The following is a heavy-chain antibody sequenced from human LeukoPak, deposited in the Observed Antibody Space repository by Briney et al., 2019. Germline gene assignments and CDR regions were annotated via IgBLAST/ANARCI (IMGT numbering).Heavy chain of an antibody. CDR1: GGSISSYY. V-gene: IGHV4-59*01. J-gene: IGHJ4*02. CDR2: IYYSGST. D-gene: IGHD5-18*01. CDR3: ARAESGLQLWRPFDY. Sequence: PSETLSLTRTVSGGSISSYYWSWMRQPPRKGLEWSGYIYYSGSTNYNTSLKSRVTISVDTSKNQFSLKLSSVTAADTAVYYCARAESGLQLWRPFDYWGQGTLVTVSS.